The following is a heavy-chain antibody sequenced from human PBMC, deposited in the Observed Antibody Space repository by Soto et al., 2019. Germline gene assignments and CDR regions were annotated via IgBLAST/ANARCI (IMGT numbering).Heavy chain of an antibody. V-gene: IGHV1-69*01. Sequence: QVQLVQSGAEVKKPGSSVKVSCKASGGTFSSYAISWVRQAPGQGLEWMGGIIPIFGTANYAQKFQGRVTITADGSTSTVYLELSILRSEDTAVYYCAREGSSGWYLDYWGHGTLVTVSS. CDR3: AREGSSGWYLDY. J-gene: IGHJ4*01. D-gene: IGHD6-19*01. CDR2: IIPIFGTA. CDR1: GGTFSSYA.